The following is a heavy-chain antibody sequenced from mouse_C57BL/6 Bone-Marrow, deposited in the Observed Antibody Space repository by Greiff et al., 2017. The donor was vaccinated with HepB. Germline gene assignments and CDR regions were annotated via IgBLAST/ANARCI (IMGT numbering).Heavy chain of an antibody. CDR1: GYTFTSYW. D-gene: IGHD6-1*01. CDR2: INPSSGYT. Sequence: VQLQQSGAELAKPGASVKLSCKASGYTFTSYWMHWVKQRPGQGLEWIGYINPSSGYTKYNEKFKGKATLTVDTSSSTAYMELHSLTSEDSAVYFCAGGGSLYAMDYWGQGTSVTVSS. V-gene: IGHV1-7*01. J-gene: IGHJ4*01. CDR3: AGGGSLYAMDY.